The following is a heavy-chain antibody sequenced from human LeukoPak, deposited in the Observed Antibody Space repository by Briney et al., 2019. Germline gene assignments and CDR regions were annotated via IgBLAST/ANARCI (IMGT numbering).Heavy chain of an antibody. D-gene: IGHD3-9*01. J-gene: IGHJ4*02. V-gene: IGHV3-9*01. Sequence: PGGSLRLSCAASGFIFDDYAMHWVRRAPGKGLQWVSGITRFNAILGYVDSVKGRFTVSRGSAKNSLYLQMNSLRPEDTAFYYCARGDVLTTRLLDSWGLGTLVTVSS. CDR1: GFIFDDYA. CDR3: ARGDVLTTRLLDS. CDR2: ITRFNAIL.